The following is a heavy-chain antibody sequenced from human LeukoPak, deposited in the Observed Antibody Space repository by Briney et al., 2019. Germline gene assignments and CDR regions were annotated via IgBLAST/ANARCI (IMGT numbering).Heavy chain of an antibody. CDR3: AVWLAHGELYY. CDR2: ISSSSSYI. V-gene: IGHV3-21*01. CDR1: GFTFSSYS. D-gene: IGHD3-10*01. Sequence: GGSLRLSCAASGFTFSSYSMNWVRQAPGKGLEWVPSISSSSSYIYYADSVKGRFTISRDNAKNSLYLQMNSLRAEDTAVYYCAVWLAHGELYYWGQGTLVTVSS. J-gene: IGHJ4*02.